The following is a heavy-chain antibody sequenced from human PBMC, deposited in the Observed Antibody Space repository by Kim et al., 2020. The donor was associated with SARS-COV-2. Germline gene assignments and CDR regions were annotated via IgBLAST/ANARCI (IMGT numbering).Heavy chain of an antibody. V-gene: IGHV4-34*01. CDR2: INHSGST. J-gene: IGHJ4*02. CDR1: GGSFSGYY. CDR3: ARKAGPFDY. Sequence: SETLSLTCAVYGGSFSGYYWSWIRQPPGKGLEWIGEINHSGSTNYNPSLKSRVTISVDTSKNQFSLKLSSVTAADTAVYYCARKAGPFDYWGQGTLVTVSS. D-gene: IGHD6-13*01.